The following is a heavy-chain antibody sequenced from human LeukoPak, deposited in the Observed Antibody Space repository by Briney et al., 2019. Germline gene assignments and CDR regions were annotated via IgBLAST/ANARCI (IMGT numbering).Heavy chain of an antibody. J-gene: IGHJ3*02. CDR1: GFTFSSYG. Sequence: GGSLRLSCAASGFTFSSYGMHWVRQAPGKGLEWVAVIWYDGSNKYYADSVKGRFTISRDNSKNTLYLQMNSLRAEDTAVYYCAKEGDTAVVRDAFDIWGQGTMVTVSS. D-gene: IGHD5-18*01. CDR2: IWYDGSNK. V-gene: IGHV3-33*06. CDR3: AKEGDTAVVRDAFDI.